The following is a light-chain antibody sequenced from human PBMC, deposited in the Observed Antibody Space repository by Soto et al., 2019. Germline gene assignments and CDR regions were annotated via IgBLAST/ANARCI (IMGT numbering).Light chain of an antibody. CDR1: NSDVGTYNY. CDR2: EVS. J-gene: IGLJ1*01. V-gene: IGLV2-14*01. CDR3: SSYTSSSTRV. Sequence: QSALTQPRSVSGSPGQSVTISCTGTNSDVGTYNYVSWYQQHPGKAPKLMIYEVSNRPSGVSNRFSGSKSGNTASLTISGLQAEDEADYYCSSYTSSSTRVFGTGTKLTVL.